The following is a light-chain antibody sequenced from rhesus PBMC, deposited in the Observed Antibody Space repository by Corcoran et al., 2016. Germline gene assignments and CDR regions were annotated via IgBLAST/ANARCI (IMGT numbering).Light chain of an antibody. Sequence: DIQMTQSPSSLSASVGDTVTITCRASQGINNWLAWYQQKPGKAPKVLIYKESSLQTGGPSRFSGSGSGTDFTLPISSLQSEDFATYYCQQYSTKPRTFGQGTKVEIK. CDR2: KES. CDR3: QQYSTKPRT. J-gene: IGKJ1*01. V-gene: IGKV1-22*01. CDR1: QGINNW.